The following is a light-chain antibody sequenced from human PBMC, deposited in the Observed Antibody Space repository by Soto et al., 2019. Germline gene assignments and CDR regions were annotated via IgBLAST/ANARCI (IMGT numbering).Light chain of an antibody. CDR1: QGIRTY. J-gene: IGKJ4*01. CDR2: GAS. CDR3: LHHDGYPLT. V-gene: IGKV1-17*03. Sequence: DIQMTQSPSVISASVGDRVTITCRASQGIRTYLAWFQQKPGKVPQRLIYGASSLQSGVPSRFSGSGSGTEFTLTISSLQTEDFALYYCLHHDGYPLTFGVGTKVEIK.